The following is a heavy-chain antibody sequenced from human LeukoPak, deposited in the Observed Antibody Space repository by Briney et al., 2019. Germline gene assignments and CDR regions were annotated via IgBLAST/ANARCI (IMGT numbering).Heavy chain of an antibody. Sequence: GGSLRLSCAASGFTFSSFGMHWVRQAPGKGLEWVAFIRYDGSNKYYADSVKGRFTISRDNSKNTLYLQMNSLRAEDTAVYYCAKDLVGGSYYFDYWGQGTLVTVSS. D-gene: IGHD1-26*01. CDR1: GFTFSSFG. V-gene: IGHV3-30*02. CDR2: IRYDGSNK. J-gene: IGHJ4*02. CDR3: AKDLVGGSYYFDY.